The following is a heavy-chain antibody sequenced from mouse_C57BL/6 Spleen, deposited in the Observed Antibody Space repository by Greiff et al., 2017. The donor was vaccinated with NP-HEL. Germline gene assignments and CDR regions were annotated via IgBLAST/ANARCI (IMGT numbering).Heavy chain of an antibody. V-gene: IGHV1-80*01. CDR3: ARLELGSSYDY. J-gene: IGHJ2*01. CDR1: GYAFSSYW. CDR2: IYPGDGDT. D-gene: IGHD1-1*01. Sequence: QVQLQQSGAELVKPGASVKISCKASGYAFSSYWMNWVKQRPGKGLEWIGQIYPGDGDTNYNGKFKGKATLTADKSSSTAYMQLSSLTSEDSAVYFCARLELGSSYDYWGQGTTLTVSS.